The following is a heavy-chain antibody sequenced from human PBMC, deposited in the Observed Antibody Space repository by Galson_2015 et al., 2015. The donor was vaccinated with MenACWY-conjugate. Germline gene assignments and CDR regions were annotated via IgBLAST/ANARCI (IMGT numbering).Heavy chain of an antibody. D-gene: IGHD3-3*01. V-gene: IGHV3-33*06. CDR2: IWYDGSNK. Sequence: SLRLSCAASGFTFSSHGMHWVRQAPGKGLEWVAVIWYDGSNKYYADSVKGRFTFSRDNSRNTLFLQMNSLRAEDTAVYYCAKSDYDDAGGYGLDVWGQGTTVIVSS. CDR3: AKSDYDDAGGYGLDV. J-gene: IGHJ6*02. CDR1: GFTFSSHG.